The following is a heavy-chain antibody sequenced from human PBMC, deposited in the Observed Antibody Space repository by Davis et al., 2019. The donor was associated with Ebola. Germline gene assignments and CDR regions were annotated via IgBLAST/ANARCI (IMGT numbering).Heavy chain of an antibody. D-gene: IGHD4-17*01. CDR2: IYPGDSDT. CDR3: ARHRPFGDYAIDY. V-gene: IGHV5-51*01. CDR1: GYSFTSYW. J-gene: IGHJ4*02. Sequence: GESLKISCKGSGYSFTSYWNGWVRQMPGKGLEWMGMIYPGDSDTKYSPSFQGQVTMSADKSITTAYLQWSSLKASDTAMYYCARHRPFGDYAIDYWGQGTLVTVSS.